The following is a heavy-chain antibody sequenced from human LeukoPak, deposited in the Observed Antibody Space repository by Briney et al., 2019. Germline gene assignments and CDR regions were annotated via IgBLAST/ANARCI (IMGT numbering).Heavy chain of an antibody. D-gene: IGHD3-16*01. V-gene: IGHV3-7*01. CDR3: AKDRSKGSYGDDFDF. Sequence: PGGSLRLSCAASGFTFSSYEMNWVRRAPGKGLEWVANINLDGSEKYYVDSVKGRFTISRDNAKNSLYLQMNSLRAEDTAVYYCAKDRSKGSYGDDFDFWGQGTLVTVSS. CDR2: INLDGSEK. CDR1: GFTFSSYE. J-gene: IGHJ4*02.